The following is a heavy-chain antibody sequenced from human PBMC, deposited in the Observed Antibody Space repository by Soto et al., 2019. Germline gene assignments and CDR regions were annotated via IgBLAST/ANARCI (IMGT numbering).Heavy chain of an antibody. V-gene: IGHV3-48*01. CDR1: GFTFSSYS. CDR2: ISSSSSTI. J-gene: IGHJ3*02. CDR3: ARDALYYDILTGYYNAFDI. Sequence: GGSLRLSCAASGFTFSSYSMNWVRQAPGKGLEWVSYISSSSSTIYYADSVKGRFTISRDNAKNSLYLQMNSLRAEDTAVYYCARDALYYDILTGYYNAFDIWGQGTMVTVSS. D-gene: IGHD3-9*01.